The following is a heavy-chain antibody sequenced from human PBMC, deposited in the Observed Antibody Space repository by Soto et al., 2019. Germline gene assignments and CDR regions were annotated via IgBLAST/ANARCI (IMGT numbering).Heavy chain of an antibody. J-gene: IGHJ4*02. CDR1: GFSFSYYG. V-gene: IGHV3-30*18. CDR2: ITHDGYNR. CDR3: GKGGSFDI. Sequence: QVQLVESGGSVVQPGGSRRLSCASSGFSFSYYGLYWVRQAPGKGLEWLALITHDGYNRYYADSVKGRFTITRDNSKNKICLQMNSLKSEDTAVYSCGKGGSFDIWGQGTPVTVSS. D-gene: IGHD6-6*01.